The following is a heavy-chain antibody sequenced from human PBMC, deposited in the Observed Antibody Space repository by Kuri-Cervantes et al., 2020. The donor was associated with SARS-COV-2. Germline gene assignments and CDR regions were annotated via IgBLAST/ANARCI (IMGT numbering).Heavy chain of an antibody. J-gene: IGHJ5*02. CDR2: TYYRSKWYN. D-gene: IGHD6-13*01. CDR3: ARGHGAAAFGLRYWFDP. V-gene: IGHV6-1*01. Sequence: SETLSLTCAISGDSVSSNSAAWNWIRQSPSRGLEWLGSTYYRSKWYNDYAVSVKNRITINPDTSKNQFSLQLSSVTPEDTAVYYCARGHGAAAFGLRYWFDPWGQGTLVTVSS. CDR1: GDSVSSNSAA.